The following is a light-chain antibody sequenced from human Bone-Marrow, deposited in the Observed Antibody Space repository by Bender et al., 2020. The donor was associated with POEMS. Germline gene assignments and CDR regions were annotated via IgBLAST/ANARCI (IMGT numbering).Light chain of an antibody. J-gene: IGLJ1*01. CDR1: RSDVGGYNY. Sequence: QSALTQPPSASGSPGQSFPISFPGTRSDVGGYNYVSWYQQPPGTTPKLIIYEVTNRPSGVPDRFSGSKSGNTASLTISGLQAEDEADYYCSSYATSSTHVFGTGTTVTVI. V-gene: IGLV2-18*02. CDR3: SSYATSSTHV. CDR2: EVT.